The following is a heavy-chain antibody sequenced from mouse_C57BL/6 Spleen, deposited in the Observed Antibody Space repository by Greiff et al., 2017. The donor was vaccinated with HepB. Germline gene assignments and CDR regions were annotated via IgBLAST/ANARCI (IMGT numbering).Heavy chain of an antibody. D-gene: IGHD1-1*01. Sequence: VKLQQPGAELVKPGASVKMSCKASGYTFTSYWITWVKQRPGQGLEWIGDIYPGSGSTNYNEKFKSKATLTVDTSSSTAYMQLSSLTSEDSAVYYCARLDYGSSYVDYWGQGTTLTVSS. CDR3: ARLDYGSSYVDY. V-gene: IGHV1-55*01. CDR1: GYTFTSYW. J-gene: IGHJ2*01. CDR2: IYPGSGST.